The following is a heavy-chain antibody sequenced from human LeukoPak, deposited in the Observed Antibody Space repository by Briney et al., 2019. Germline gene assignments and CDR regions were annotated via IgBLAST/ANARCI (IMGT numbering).Heavy chain of an antibody. CDR3: ARGQEEWELLRRAVSFDF. J-gene: IGHJ4*02. D-gene: IGHD1-26*01. CDR2: IYYSGST. V-gene: IGHV4-39*01. CDR1: GGSISSSSYY. Sequence: SETLSLTCTVSGGSISSSSYYWGWIRQPPGKGLEWIGSIYYSGSTYYNPSLKSRVTISVDTSKNQFSLKLTSVTAADTALYFCARGQEEWELLRRAVSFDFWGQGSLVTVSS.